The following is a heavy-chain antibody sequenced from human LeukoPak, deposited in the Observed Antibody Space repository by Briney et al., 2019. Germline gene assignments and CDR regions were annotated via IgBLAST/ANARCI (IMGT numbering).Heavy chain of an antibody. CDR1: GGSISSGGYY. CDR3: ARVVAYDSTGYYLYYFDY. Sequence: PSQTLSLTCTVSGGSISSGGYYWSWIRQHPGKGLEWIGYIHYSGDTYYSPSLKSRLTISVDTSKNQFSLRLRSVTAADTAVYYCARVVAYDSTGYYLYYFDYWGQGTLVTVAA. D-gene: IGHD3-22*01. J-gene: IGHJ4*02. V-gene: IGHV4-31*03. CDR2: IHYSGDT.